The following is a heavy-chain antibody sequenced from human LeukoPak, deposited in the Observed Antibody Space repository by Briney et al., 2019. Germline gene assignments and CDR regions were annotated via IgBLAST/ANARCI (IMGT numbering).Heavy chain of an antibody. Sequence: APVKVSCKASGYTFTGYYMHWVRQAPGQGLEWMGWINPNSGGTNYAQKFQGRVTMTRDTSISTAYMELSRLRSDDTAVYYCARGSTSFYYYMDVWGKGTTVTISS. J-gene: IGHJ6*03. CDR2: INPNSGGT. CDR1: GYTFTGYY. V-gene: IGHV1-2*02. CDR3: ARGSTSFYYYMDV. D-gene: IGHD2-2*01.